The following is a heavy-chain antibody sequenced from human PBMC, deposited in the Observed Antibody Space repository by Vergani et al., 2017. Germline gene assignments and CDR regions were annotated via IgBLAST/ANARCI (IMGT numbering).Heavy chain of an antibody. Sequence: EVQLVESGGGLVQPGGSLRLSCAASGFTVSSNYMSWVRQAPGKGLEWVSVIYSGGSTYYADSVKGRFTISRDNAKNSLYLQMNSLRAEDTAVYYCAGDRDNDYGDYTAPDYWGQGTLVTVSS. J-gene: IGHJ4*02. CDR2: IYSGGST. D-gene: IGHD4-17*01. CDR1: GFTVSSNY. V-gene: IGHV3-66*01. CDR3: AGDRDNDYGDYTAPDY.